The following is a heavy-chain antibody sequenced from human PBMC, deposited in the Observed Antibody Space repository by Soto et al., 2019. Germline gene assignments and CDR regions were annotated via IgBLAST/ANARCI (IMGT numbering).Heavy chain of an antibody. CDR3: AKGGAFDI. Sequence: QVQLQESGPGLVKPSETLSLTCTVSGGSVSSGSYYWSWIRQPPGKGLEWFGYIYYSGSTNYNPSLKSRVTISVDTSKNQFSLKLSSVTAADTAVYYCAKGGAFDIWGQGTMVTVSS. CDR1: GGSVSSGSYY. CDR2: IYYSGST. V-gene: IGHV4-61*01. J-gene: IGHJ3*02. D-gene: IGHD3-16*01.